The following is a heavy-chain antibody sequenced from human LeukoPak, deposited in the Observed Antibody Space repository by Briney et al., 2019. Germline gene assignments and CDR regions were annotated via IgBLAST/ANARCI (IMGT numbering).Heavy chain of an antibody. D-gene: IGHD5-12*01. Sequence: GGSLRLSCAASGFTFSSYAMSWVRQAPGKGLEWVSAISGSGGSTYYADSVKGRFTISRDNSKNTLYLQMNSLRAEDTAVYYCARVQKSRKSVASAVDCWGQGTVVIVSS. V-gene: IGHV3-23*01. CDR3: ARVQKSRKSVASAVDC. CDR2: ISGSGGST. CDR1: GFTFSSYA. J-gene: IGHJ4*02.